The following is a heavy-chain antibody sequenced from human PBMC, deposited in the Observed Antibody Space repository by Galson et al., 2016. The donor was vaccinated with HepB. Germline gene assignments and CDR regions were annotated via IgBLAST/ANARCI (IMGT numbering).Heavy chain of an antibody. CDR3: VRGRPYFDY. D-gene: IGHD6-6*01. Sequence: SETLSLTCNVSGGSVNSGPYYWTWIRQPPGQGLEWLGYVYHNGNTNYNPSLRSRVKISADRAQNQFSLHLNSVTAADTAVYYCVRGRPYFDYWGQGIPVTVSS. V-gene: IGHV4-61*01. CDR1: GGSVNSGPYY. J-gene: IGHJ4*02. CDR2: VYHNGNT.